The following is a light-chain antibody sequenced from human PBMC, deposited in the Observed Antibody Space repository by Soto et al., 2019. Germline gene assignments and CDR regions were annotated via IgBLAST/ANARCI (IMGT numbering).Light chain of an antibody. J-gene: IGKJ3*01. Sequence: IQLTQSPSSLSASVGDRVTITCRASQGISNYLAWYQQKPGTAPKLLIYGASTLQTGVTSRFSGSGSGTDFTLTISSLHPEDFATYYCQQLNSYPLFGPGTKVDLK. CDR2: GAS. CDR3: QQLNSYPL. CDR1: QGISNY. V-gene: IGKV1-9*01.